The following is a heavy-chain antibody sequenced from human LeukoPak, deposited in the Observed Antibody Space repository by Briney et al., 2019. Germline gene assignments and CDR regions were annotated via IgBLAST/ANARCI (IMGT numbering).Heavy chain of an antibody. J-gene: IGHJ6*03. CDR2: IYYSGST. CDR3: ARGRAYCSGGSCYSGYYYYYYMDV. V-gene: IGHV4-39*07. D-gene: IGHD2-15*01. CDR1: GGSISSSSYY. Sequence: SETLSLTCTVSGGSISSSSYYWGWIRQPPGKGLEWIGSIYYSGSTYYNPSLKSRVTISVDTSKNQFSLKLSSVTAADTAVYYCARGRAYCSGGSCYSGYYYYYYMDVWGKGTTVTVSS.